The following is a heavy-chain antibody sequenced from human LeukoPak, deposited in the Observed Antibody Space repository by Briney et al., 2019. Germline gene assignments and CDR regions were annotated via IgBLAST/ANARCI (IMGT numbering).Heavy chain of an antibody. CDR1: GYTFTSYG. CDR3: ARVGLSEWELPSFDP. V-gene: IGHV1-18*01. CDR2: ISAYNGNT. Sequence: ASVKVSCKASGYTFTSYGISWVRQAPGQGLEWMGWISAYNGNTNYAQKLQGRVTMTTDTSTSTAYMELRSLRSDDTAVYYCARVGLSEWELPSFDPWGQGTLVTVSS. D-gene: IGHD1-26*01. J-gene: IGHJ5*02.